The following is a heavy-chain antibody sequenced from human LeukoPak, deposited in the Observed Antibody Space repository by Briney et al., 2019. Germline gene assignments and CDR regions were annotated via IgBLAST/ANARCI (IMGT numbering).Heavy chain of an antibody. Sequence: GRSLRLSCAASGFTFSSYAMHWVRQAPGKGLEWVAVISYDGSNKYYADSVKGRFTISRDNSKNTLCLQMNSLRAEDTAVYYCARGHPAAMPNYYYGMDVWGQGTTVTVSS. CDR1: GFTFSSYA. CDR2: ISYDGSNK. V-gene: IGHV3-30*04. CDR3: ARGHPAAMPNYYYGMDV. D-gene: IGHD2-2*01. J-gene: IGHJ6*02.